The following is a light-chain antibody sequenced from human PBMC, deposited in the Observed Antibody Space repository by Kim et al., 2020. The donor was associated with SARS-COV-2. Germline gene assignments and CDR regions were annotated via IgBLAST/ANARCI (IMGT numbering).Light chain of an antibody. Sequence: SLSPGERGTRSCRASQSVTSSFLAWYKHKPGQAPRLLIYGASSRATGIPDRFSGNGSGTDFTLTISRLEPEDFAVYYCQHFGSSPFGPGTKVDIK. J-gene: IGKJ3*01. CDR3: QHFGSSP. CDR1: QSVTSSF. V-gene: IGKV3-20*01. CDR2: GAS.